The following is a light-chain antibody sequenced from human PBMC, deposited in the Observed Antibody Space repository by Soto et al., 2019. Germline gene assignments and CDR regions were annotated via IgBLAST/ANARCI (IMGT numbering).Light chain of an antibody. J-gene: IGKJ4*01. Sequence: DIQLTQSPSLLSASVGDRVTITCRASHDISTYLAWYQQKPGKAPKLMIYEASTLQSGVPSRFSGSGSGTEFTLTISGLLPEDFATYYCLQDYNYLTFGGGTKVDIK. V-gene: IGKV1-9*01. CDR1: HDISTY. CDR2: EAS. CDR3: LQDYNYLT.